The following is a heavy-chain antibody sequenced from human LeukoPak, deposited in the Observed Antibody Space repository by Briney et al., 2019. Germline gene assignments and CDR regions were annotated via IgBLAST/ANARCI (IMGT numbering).Heavy chain of an antibody. V-gene: IGHV1-18*01. D-gene: IGHD3-22*01. CDR3: ARLGPTYYYDSSGYYILGDYFDY. J-gene: IGHJ4*02. Sequence: ASVKVSCKASGYTFTSYGISWVRQAPGQGLEWMGWISAYSGNTNYAQKLQGRVTMTTDTSTSTAYMELRSLRSDDTAVYYCARLGPTYYYDSSGYYILGDYFDYWGQGTLVTVSS. CDR1: GYTFTSYG. CDR2: ISAYSGNT.